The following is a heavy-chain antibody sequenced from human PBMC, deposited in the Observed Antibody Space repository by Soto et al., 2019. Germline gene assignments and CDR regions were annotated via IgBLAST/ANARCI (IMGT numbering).Heavy chain of an antibody. CDR1: GGTFSSYA. V-gene: IGHV1-69*13. CDR3: ARGISRYCSGGSCRQRENWFDP. J-gene: IGHJ5*02. D-gene: IGHD2-15*01. Sequence: SVKVSCKASGGTFSSYAISWVRQAPGQGLEWMGGIIPIFGTANYAQKFQGRVTITADESTSTAYMELSSLRSEDTAVYYCARGISRYCSGGSCRQRENWFDPWGQGTLVTVYS. CDR2: IIPIFGTA.